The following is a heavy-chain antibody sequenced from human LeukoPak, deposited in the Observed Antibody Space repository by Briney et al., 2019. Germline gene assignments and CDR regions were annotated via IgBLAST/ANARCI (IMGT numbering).Heavy chain of an antibody. V-gene: IGHV3-49*04. D-gene: IGHD6-13*01. Sequence: GGSLRLSCTASGFTFGDYAMSWVRQAPGKGLEWVGFIRSKAYGGTTEYAASVKGRFTISRDDSKGIAYLQMNSLKTEDTAVYYCTRDFDIAAAGTFDYWGQGTLVTVSS. CDR2: IRSKAYGGTT. CDR3: TRDFDIAAAGTFDY. CDR1: GFTFGDYA. J-gene: IGHJ4*02.